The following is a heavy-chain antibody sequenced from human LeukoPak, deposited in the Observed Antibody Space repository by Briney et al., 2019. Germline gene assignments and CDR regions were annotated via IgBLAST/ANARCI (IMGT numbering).Heavy chain of an antibody. CDR3: AKENWYLYNNNWYKTWFDP. J-gene: IGHJ5*02. V-gene: IGHV3-23*01. D-gene: IGHD6-13*01. CDR2: ISGSGGST. Sequence: GGSLRLSCAASGFTFSSYAMHWVRQAPGKGLEWVSAISGSGGSTYYADSVKGRFTISRDNSKNTLYLQMNSLRAEDTAIYYCAKENWYLYNNNWYKTWFDPWGQGTLVTVSS. CDR1: GFTFSSYA.